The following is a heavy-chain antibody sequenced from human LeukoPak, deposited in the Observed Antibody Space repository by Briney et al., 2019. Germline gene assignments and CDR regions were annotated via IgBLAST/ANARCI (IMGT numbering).Heavy chain of an antibody. V-gene: IGHV4-59*12. D-gene: IGHD3-3*01. CDR3: ARPTDFWTMDV. J-gene: IGHJ6*03. CDR2: IYYIGGT. Sequence: PSETLSLTCTVSGGSISSFHWSWIRQPPGKGLEWIGYIYYIGGTNYNPSLKSRVTISVDTSKNQFSLKLNSVTAADTAVYYCARPTDFWTMDVWGKGTTVTVSS. CDR1: GGSISSFH.